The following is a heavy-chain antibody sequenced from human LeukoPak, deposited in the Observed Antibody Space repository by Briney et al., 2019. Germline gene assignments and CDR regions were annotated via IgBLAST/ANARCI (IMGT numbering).Heavy chain of an antibody. CDR3: ARAILTPSGYVWHFDL. D-gene: IGHD3-3*01. CDR1: GGSINNYY. J-gene: IGHJ2*01. V-gene: IGHV4-59*12. CDR2: IHYSGSA. Sequence: SETLSLTCTVSGGSINNYYWTWIRQPPGKGLEWIGYIHYSGSANYNPSLKSRVTISVDTSKNQFSLNLSSVTAADTAVYYCARAILTPSGYVWHFDLWGRGTLVTVSS.